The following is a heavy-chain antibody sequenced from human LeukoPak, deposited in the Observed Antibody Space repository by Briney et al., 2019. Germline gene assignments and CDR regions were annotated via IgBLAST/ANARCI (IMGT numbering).Heavy chain of an antibody. CDR1: GGSISSDSYY. D-gene: IGHD2-2*02. V-gene: IGHV4-61*02. CDR2: FYTSGST. J-gene: IGHJ4*02. CDR3: AREEIPGTDY. Sequence: SETLSLTCTVSGGSISSDSYYWSWIRQPAGKGLEWIGRFYTSGSTYYNPSLKSRVTISVDTSKNQFSLKLSSVTAADTAVYYCAREEIPGTDYWGQGTLVTVSS.